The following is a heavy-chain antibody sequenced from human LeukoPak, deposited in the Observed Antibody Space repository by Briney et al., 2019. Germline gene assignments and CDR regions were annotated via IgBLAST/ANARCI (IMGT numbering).Heavy chain of an antibody. Sequence: SQTLSLTCAISGDSVSTNNAAWNWIRQSPWRGLEGLGWTYFRSKWYNDYAVSVNSRINISADTSKNQFSLHLNSVTPAATAVYFCARDGAVPLDSWGQGTLVTVSS. D-gene: IGHD3-16*01. J-gene: IGHJ4*02. CDR3: ARDGAVPLDS. CDR1: GDSVSTNNAA. CDR2: TYFRSKWYN. V-gene: IGHV6-1*01.